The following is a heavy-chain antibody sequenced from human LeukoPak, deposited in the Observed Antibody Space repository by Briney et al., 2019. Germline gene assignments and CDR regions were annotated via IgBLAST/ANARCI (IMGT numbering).Heavy chain of an antibody. V-gene: IGHV3-66*01. CDR3: ARGGGVSYPRFAFDI. J-gene: IGHJ3*02. D-gene: IGHD2-21*02. CDR1: GGSISSYY. CDR2: IYSGGST. Sequence: PSETLSLTCTVSGGSISSYYWSWIRQPPGKGLEWVSIIYSGGSTYYADSVKGRFTISRDNSKNTLYLQMNSLRAEDTAVYYCARGGGVSYPRFAFDIWGQGTMVTVSS.